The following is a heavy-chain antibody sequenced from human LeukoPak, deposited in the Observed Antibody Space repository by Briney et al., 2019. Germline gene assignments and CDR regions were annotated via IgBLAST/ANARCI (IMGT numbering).Heavy chain of an antibody. Sequence: SSGTLSLTCTVSGGSISSSSYYWGWIRQPPGKGLEWIGSIYYSGSTYYNPSLKSRVTISVDTSKNQFSLKLSSVTAADTAVYYCARWGRLGAFDIWGQGTMVTVSS. V-gene: IGHV4-39*01. CDR1: GGSISSSSYY. D-gene: IGHD6-19*01. J-gene: IGHJ3*02. CDR2: IYYSGST. CDR3: ARWGRLGAFDI.